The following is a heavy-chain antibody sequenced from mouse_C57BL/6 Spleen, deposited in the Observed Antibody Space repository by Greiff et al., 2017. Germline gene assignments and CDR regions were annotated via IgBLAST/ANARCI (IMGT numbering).Heavy chain of an antibody. CDR2: IYPGDGGT. V-gene: IGHV1-82*01. D-gene: IGHD3-3*01. Sequence: QVQLQQSGPELVKPGASVKISCKASGYAFSSSWMNWVKQRPGKGLEWIGRIYPGDGGTNYNGKFKGKATLTADKSSSTAYMQLSSLTSEDSAVYFCARDRDGFAYWGQGTLVTVSA. CDR3: ARDRDGFAY. J-gene: IGHJ3*01. CDR1: GYAFSSSW.